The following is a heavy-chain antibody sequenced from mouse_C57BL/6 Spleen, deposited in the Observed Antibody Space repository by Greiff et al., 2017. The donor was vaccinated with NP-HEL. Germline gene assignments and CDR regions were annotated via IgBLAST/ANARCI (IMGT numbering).Heavy chain of an antibody. V-gene: IGHV1-22*01. CDR2: INPNNGGT. J-gene: IGHJ2*01. Sequence: VQLQQSGPELVKPGASVKMSCKASGYTFTDYNMHWVKQSHGKSLEWIGYINPNNGGTSYNQKFKGKATLTVNKSSSTAYMELRSLTSEDSAVYYCARSWYDPYYFDYWGQGTTLTVSS. CDR1: GYTFTDYN. D-gene: IGHD2-1*01. CDR3: ARSWYDPYYFDY.